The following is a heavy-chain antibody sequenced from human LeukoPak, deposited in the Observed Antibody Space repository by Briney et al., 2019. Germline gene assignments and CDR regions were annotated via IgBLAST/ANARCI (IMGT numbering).Heavy chain of an antibody. CDR3: ASIVGAERAFDI. Sequence: PSETLSLTCTVSGGSISSYYWSWIRQPPGKGLEWIGYIYYSGSTNYNPSLKSRVTISVDTSKKQFSLKLSSVTAADTAVYYCASIVGAERAFDIWGQGTMVTVSS. CDR1: GGSISSYY. V-gene: IGHV4-59*01. J-gene: IGHJ3*02. D-gene: IGHD1-26*01. CDR2: IYYSGST.